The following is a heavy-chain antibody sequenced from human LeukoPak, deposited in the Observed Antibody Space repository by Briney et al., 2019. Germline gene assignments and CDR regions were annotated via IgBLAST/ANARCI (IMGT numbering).Heavy chain of an antibody. D-gene: IGHD2-15*01. V-gene: IGHV3-21*01. Sequence: GGSLRLSCAASGFTFSSYSMNWVRQAPGKGLEWVSSISSSSSYIYYADSVKGRFTISRDNAKNSLYLQINSLRAEDTAVYYCARDGGPGYCSGGSCYNYYYYMDVWGKGTTVTVSS. CDR3: ARDGGPGYCSGGSCYNYYYYMDV. CDR1: GFTFSSYS. CDR2: ISSSSSYI. J-gene: IGHJ6*03.